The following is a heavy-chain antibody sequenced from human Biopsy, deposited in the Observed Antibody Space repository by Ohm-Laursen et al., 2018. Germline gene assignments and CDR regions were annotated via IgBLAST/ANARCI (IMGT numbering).Heavy chain of an antibody. V-gene: IGHV4-59*01. J-gene: IGHJ4*02. D-gene: IGHD1-14*01. CDR2: MYYSGST. Sequence: TLSLTCTVSGGSLNFYYWSWIRQPPGKGLEWIGYMYYSGSTKYSPSLKNRVTVSFDTSRNQFSLKLTSMTPADTAVYYCVRGRSPDNYWGQGALVIVSS. CDR1: GGSLNFYY. CDR3: VRGRSPDNY.